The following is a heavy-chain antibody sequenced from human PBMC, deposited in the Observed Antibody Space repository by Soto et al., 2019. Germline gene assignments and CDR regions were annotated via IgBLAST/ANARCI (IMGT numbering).Heavy chain of an antibody. CDR2: IYYSGST. CDR1: GGSISSYY. Sequence: SETLSLTCTVSGGSISSYYWSWIRQPPGKGLEWIGYIYYSGSTNYNPSLKSRVTISVDTSKNQFSLKLSSVTAADTAVYYCARVFREEAYVWGSYRNYYFDYWGQGILVTVSS. V-gene: IGHV4-59*01. CDR3: ARVFREEAYVWGSYRNYYFDY. J-gene: IGHJ4*02. D-gene: IGHD3-16*02.